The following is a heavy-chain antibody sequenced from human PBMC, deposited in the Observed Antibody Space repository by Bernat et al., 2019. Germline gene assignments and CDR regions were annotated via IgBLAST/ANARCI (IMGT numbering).Heavy chain of an antibody. J-gene: IGHJ4*02. CDR2: MNPNSGNT. V-gene: IGHV1-8*01. D-gene: IGHD5-18*01. Sequence: QVQLVQSGAEVKKPGASVKVSCKASGYTFTSYDINWVRQATGQGLEWMGWMNPNSGNTGYAQKSQGRVTMTRNTSISTAYMELSSLRSEDTAVYYCARGGAAIQLWLRARAFDYWGQGTLVTVSS. CDR3: ARGGAAIQLWLRARAFDY. CDR1: GYTFTSYD.